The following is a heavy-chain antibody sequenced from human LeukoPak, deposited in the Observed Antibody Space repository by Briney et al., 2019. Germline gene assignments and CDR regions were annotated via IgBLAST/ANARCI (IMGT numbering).Heavy chain of an antibody. CDR2: IYYSGST. CDR1: GGSISSYY. Sequence: SETLSLTCTVSGGSISSYYWSWIRQPPGKGLEWIGYIYYSGSTNYNPSLKSRVTISVDTSKNQFSLKLSSVTAADTAVYYCAREGRDYYYYYGMDVWGQGTTITVSS. J-gene: IGHJ6*02. V-gene: IGHV4-59*01. CDR3: AREGRDYYYYYGMDV.